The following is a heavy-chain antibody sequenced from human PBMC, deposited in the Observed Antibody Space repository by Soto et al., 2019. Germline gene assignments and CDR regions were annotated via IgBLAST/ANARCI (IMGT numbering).Heavy chain of an antibody. CDR1: GDSISSSVW. J-gene: IGHJ4*02. D-gene: IGHD2-21*01. CDR3: ARRAWVRFDY. V-gene: IGHV4-4*02. CDR2: VFHTWNT. Sequence: ASETLSLTCAVSGDSISSSVWWTWVRQPPGKGLEWIGEVFHTWNTNYNPSLKSRVTMSVDKSTNEFSLKVTSVTAADTAIYYCARRAWVRFDYWGQGALVTVSS.